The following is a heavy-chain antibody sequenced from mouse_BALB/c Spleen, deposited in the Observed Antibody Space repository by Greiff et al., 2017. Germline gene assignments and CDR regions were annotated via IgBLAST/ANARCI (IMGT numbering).Heavy chain of an antibody. CDR3: AGGPYNAMDY. V-gene: IGHV2-4-1*01. CDR2: IWSGGST. Sequence: VQLQQSGPGLVQPSQCLSISCTASGFSLTSYCVHWVRQAPGKGLEWLGVIWSGGSTDYNAAFISRLSISKDNSKCQVFFKMNSLQADDTAIYYCAGGPYNAMDYWGQGTSVTVSS. CDR1: GFSLTSYC. J-gene: IGHJ4*01.